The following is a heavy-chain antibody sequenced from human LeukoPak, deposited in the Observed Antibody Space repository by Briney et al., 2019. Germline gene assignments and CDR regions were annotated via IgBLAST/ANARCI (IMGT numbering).Heavy chain of an antibody. CDR1: GFTFRIYS. D-gene: IGHD3-22*01. CDR3: TTKAYYSPCMDY. Sequence: PGGSLRLSCAASGFTFRIYSMNWVRQAPGKGLEWVSYISGGSNSIYYADSVKGRFTISRDNAKNSVYLQMNSLRAEDTAVYYCTTKAYYSPCMDYWGQGSLVAVSS. CDR2: ISGGSNSI. V-gene: IGHV3-48*01. J-gene: IGHJ4*02.